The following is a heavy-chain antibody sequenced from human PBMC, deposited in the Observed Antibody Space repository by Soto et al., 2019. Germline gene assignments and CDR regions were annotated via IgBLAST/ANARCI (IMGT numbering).Heavy chain of an antibody. CDR2: IWYDGSNK. J-gene: IGHJ6*02. CDR1: RFTFSSYG. Sequence: EGSLRLSCAASRFTFSSYGMHWVRQAPGKGLEWVAVIWYDGSNKYYADSVKGRFTISRDNSKNTLYLQMNSLRAEDTAVYYCARAMVRGYYYYGMDVWGQGTTVTVSS. V-gene: IGHV3-33*01. CDR3: ARAMVRGYYYYGMDV. D-gene: IGHD3-10*01.